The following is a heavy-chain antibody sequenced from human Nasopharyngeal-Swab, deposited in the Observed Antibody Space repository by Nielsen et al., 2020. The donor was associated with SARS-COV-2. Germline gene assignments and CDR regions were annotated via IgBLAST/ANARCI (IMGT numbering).Heavy chain of an antibody. CDR2: INSLSTYI. CDR1: GFTFSAYR. CDR3: ARNQEWYGDYVGWFDP. Sequence: GASLKISCAASGFTFSAYRMNWVRQAPGKGLEWVSSINSLSTYIHYVDLVKGRFTISRDNAKSSLYLQMNSLRAEDTAVYYCARNQEWYGDYVGWFDPWGQGTLVTVSS. J-gene: IGHJ5*02. V-gene: IGHV3-21*01. D-gene: IGHD4-17*01.